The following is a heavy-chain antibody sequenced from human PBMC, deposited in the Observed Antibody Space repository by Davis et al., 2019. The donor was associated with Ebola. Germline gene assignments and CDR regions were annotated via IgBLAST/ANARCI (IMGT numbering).Heavy chain of an antibody. Sequence: GESLKISCAASGFTFSSYGMHWVRQAPGKGPEWVAVIWYDGSNKYYADSVKGRFTISRDNSKNTLYLQMNSLRAEDTAVYYCARARSPWRCSGWYLDFDYWGQGTLVTVSS. J-gene: IGHJ4*02. CDR2: IWYDGSNK. D-gene: IGHD6-19*01. CDR3: ARARSPWRCSGWYLDFDY. V-gene: IGHV3-33*01. CDR1: GFTFSSYG.